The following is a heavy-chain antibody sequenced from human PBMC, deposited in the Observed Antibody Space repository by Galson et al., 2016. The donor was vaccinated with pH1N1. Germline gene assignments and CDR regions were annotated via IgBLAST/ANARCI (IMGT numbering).Heavy chain of an antibody. V-gene: IGHV2-5*02. CDR1: GFSLNSSGMG. CDR2: IYWDDDK. Sequence: PALVKPTQTLTLTCTFSGFSLNSSGMGVGWIRQPLGKALEWLALIYWDDDKRYSPSLKTRLTINKDTSKNQVVLMMTNMDPVDTATYYCAHREVTITNAFDVWGQGTMVTVSS. J-gene: IGHJ3*01. CDR3: AHREVTITNAFDV. D-gene: IGHD5-12*01.